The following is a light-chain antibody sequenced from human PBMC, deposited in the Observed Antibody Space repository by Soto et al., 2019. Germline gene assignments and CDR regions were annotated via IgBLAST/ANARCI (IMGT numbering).Light chain of an antibody. CDR2: DAS. J-gene: IGKJ4*01. Sequence: EIVLTQSPGTLSLSPGERATLSCRASQSVSSYLAWYQQKPGQAPRFLIFDASKRTTGIPARFSCSGSGTDFTLTISSLEPEDFAVYYYQQRSNWPQGLTFGGGTKVEIK. V-gene: IGKV3-11*01. CDR1: QSVSSY. CDR3: QQRSNWPQGLT.